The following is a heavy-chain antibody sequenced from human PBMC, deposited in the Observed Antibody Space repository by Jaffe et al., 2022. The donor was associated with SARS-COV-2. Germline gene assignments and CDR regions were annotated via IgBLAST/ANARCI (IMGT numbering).Heavy chain of an antibody. CDR2: ISYDGSNK. V-gene: IGHV3-30*03. D-gene: IGHD4-17*01. CDR1: GFTFSSYG. CDR3: ATPSYGDYVTPTRNSRPIDY. Sequence: QVQLVESGGGVVQPGRSLRLSCAASGFTFSSYGMHWVRQAPGKGLEWVAVISYDGSNKYYADSVKGRFTISRDNSKNTLYLQMNSLRAEDTAVYYCATPSYGDYVTPTRNSRPIDYWGQGTLVTVSS. J-gene: IGHJ4*02.